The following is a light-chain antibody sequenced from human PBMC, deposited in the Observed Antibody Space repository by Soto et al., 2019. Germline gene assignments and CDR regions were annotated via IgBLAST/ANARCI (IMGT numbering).Light chain of an antibody. Sequence: QSALTQPASVSGSPGQSITISCTGTSSDVGGYYYVSWYQHHPDKAPKLMIYDVNNRPSGVSNRFSGSKSGNTASLTISGLQAEDEAAYYCSSYTSSSTRLVFGGGTKLTVL. V-gene: IGLV2-14*03. CDR1: SSDVGGYYY. J-gene: IGLJ2*01. CDR2: DVN. CDR3: SSYTSSSTRLV.